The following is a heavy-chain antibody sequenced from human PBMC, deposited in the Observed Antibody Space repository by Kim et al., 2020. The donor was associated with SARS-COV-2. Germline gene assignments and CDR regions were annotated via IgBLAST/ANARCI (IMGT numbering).Heavy chain of an antibody. CDR3: ARGVSSAWTLRDYYDP. V-gene: IGHV4-4*02. Sequence: SETLSLTCAVSGGSISSSNWWSWVRQPPWKGLEWIGEIDHSGSTNYNSSLKSRLTIEIDKAKNQFSLKLNSVTAADTAVYYCARGVSSAWTLRDYYDPWGLGILVAV. J-gene: IGHJ5*02. CDR1: GGSISSSNW. D-gene: IGHD6-19*01. CDR2: IDHSGST.